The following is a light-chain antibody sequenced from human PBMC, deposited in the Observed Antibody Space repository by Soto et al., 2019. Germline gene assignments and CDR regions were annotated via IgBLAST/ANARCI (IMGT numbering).Light chain of an antibody. CDR3: QHRSNWPLT. CDR2: DAS. V-gene: IGKV3-11*01. CDR1: QSISDY. Sequence: EIVLTQSPATLSLSPGETAALSCRASQSISDYLAWYQQKPGQAPRLLIYDASNRATGVPGRFRGSGSGTDFTLTISSLKPEDFAVYFCQHRSNWPLTFGGGTKVDLK. J-gene: IGKJ4*01.